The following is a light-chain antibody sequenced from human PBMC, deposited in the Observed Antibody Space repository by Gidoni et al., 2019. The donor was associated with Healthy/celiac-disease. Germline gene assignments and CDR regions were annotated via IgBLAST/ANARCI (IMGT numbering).Light chain of an antibody. CDR3: QQFNSYPIT. CDR1: QGISSA. J-gene: IGKJ5*01. V-gene: IGKV1-13*02. CDR2: DAS. Sequence: AIQLTQSPSSLSASVGDRVTITCRASQGISSALAWYQQKPGKASKLLIYDASSLESGVPSRFSGSGSGTDFTLTISSLQPEDFATYYCQQFNSYPITCGQGTRLEIK.